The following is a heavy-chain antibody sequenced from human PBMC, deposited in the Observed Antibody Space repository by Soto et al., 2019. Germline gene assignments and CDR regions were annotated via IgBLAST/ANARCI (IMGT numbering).Heavy chain of an antibody. CDR2: IYYTGNT. J-gene: IGHJ5*02. CDR1: GDSIRSGGYY. V-gene: IGHV4-31*03. CDR3: ARGSPTYSSGWYSGWFDP. Sequence: PSETLSLTCTVSGDSIRSGGYYWSWIRQHPGKGLEWIGYIYYTGNTYYNPSLKSRLTISLDTSKNQFSLNLRSVTAADTAVYYCARGSPTYSSGWYSGWFDPWGQGT. D-gene: IGHD6-19*01.